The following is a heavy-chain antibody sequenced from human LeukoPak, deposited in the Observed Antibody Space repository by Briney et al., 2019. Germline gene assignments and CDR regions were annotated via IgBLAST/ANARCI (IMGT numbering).Heavy chain of an antibody. D-gene: IGHD3-3*01. CDR2: INHSGST. V-gene: IGHV4-34*01. J-gene: IGHJ5*02. Sequence: PSETLSLTCAVYGGSFSGYYWSWTRQPPGKGLEWIGEINHSGSTNYNPSLKSRVTISVDTSKNQFSLKLSSVTAADTAVYYCARLGDFWSGYYSLYYNWFDPWGQGTLVTVSS. CDR1: GGSFSGYY. CDR3: ARLGDFWSGYYSLYYNWFDP.